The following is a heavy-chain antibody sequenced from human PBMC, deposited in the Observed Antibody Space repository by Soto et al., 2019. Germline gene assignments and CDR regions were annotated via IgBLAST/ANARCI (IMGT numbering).Heavy chain of an antibody. J-gene: IGHJ6*03. CDR2: ISSSGSTI. CDR3: AREIQLWLQSYYYYYMDV. CDR1: GFTFSDYY. Sequence: QVQLVESGGGLVKPGGSLRLSCAASGFTFSDYYVSWIRQAPGKGLEWVSYISSSGSTIYYADSVKGRFTISRDNAKNSLYLQMNSLRAEDTAVYYCAREIQLWLQSYYYYYMDVWGKGTTVTVSS. V-gene: IGHV3-11*01. D-gene: IGHD5-18*01.